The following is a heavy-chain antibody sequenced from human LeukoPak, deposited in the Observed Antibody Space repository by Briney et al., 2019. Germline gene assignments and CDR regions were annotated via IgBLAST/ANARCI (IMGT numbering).Heavy chain of an antibody. V-gene: IGHV3-7*04. CDR3: ARDVGTGYYLFTESR. J-gene: IGHJ4*03. CDR1: GVTLRNYW. CDR2: IDEDGRVT. D-gene: IGHD3-9*01. Sequence: PGGSLRLSCAASGVTLRNYWMTWVRQAPGKGLDWLGNIDEDGRVTNYVDSVKGRFTISRDNAKSILYLQMNSLRVEDTAVYFCARDVGTGYYLFTESRWGHGTLVTVSS.